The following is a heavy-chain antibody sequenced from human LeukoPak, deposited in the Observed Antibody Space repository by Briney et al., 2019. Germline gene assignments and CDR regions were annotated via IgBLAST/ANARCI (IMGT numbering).Heavy chain of an antibody. J-gene: IGHJ4*02. D-gene: IGHD2-2*01. Sequence: GASVKVSCKASGYTLTDSYMHWVRQAPGQGLDYMGCINPNNGDINYAQKFQGRIIMTRDTSINTVYMELSSLRSDDTALYYCAREDCSSISNCHQDFDYWGQGSLVTVSS. CDR1: GYTLTDSY. V-gene: IGHV1-2*02. CDR3: AREDCSSISNCHQDFDY. CDR2: INPNNGDI.